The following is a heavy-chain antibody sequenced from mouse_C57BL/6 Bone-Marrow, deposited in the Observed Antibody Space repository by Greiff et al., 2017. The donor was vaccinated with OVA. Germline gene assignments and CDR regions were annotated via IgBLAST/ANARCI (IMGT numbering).Heavy chain of an antibody. Sequence: EVQRVESGPGLVKPSPSLSLTCSVTGYSITSGYYWNWIRQFPGNKLEWMGYISYDGSNNYNPSLKNRISFTRDTSKNQFFLKLNSGTTEDTATYDCARGGYDGNAMDYWGQGTSVTVSS. CDR2: ISYDGSN. CDR3: ARGGYDGNAMDY. J-gene: IGHJ4*01. D-gene: IGHD2-2*01. V-gene: IGHV3-6*01. CDR1: GYSITSGYY.